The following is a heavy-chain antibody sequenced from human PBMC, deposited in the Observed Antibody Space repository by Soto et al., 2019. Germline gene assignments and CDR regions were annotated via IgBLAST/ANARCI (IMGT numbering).Heavy chain of an antibody. CDR3: ARDVWDSYGSSHNDYYGMDV. D-gene: IGHD6-6*01. J-gene: IGHJ6*02. CDR2: INSDGSST. Sequence: PGGSLRLSCAASGFTFSSYWMHWVRQAPGKGLVWVSRINSDGSSTSYADSVKGRFTISRDNAKNTLYLQMNSLRAEDTAVYYCARDVWDSYGSSHNDYYGMDVWGQGTTVTVSS. CDR1: GFTFSSYW. V-gene: IGHV3-74*01.